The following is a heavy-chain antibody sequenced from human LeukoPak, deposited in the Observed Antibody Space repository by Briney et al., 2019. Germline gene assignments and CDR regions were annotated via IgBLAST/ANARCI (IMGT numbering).Heavy chain of an antibody. J-gene: IGHJ4*02. V-gene: IGHV3-74*01. CDR3: VGTIASRGSEY. Sequence: GGSLRLSCAASDFTLSNAWMNWVRQAPGKGLVWVSRLPPDELGIIYADSVKGRFTVSRDNAKNTVYLQMNNLRVDDTAMYYCVGTIASRGSEYWGQGALVTVSS. CDR1: DFTLSNAW. CDR2: LPPDELGI. D-gene: IGHD6-6*01.